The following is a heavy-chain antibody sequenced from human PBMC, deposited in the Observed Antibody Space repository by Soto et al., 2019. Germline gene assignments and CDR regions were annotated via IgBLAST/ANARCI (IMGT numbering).Heavy chain of an antibody. V-gene: IGHV4-39*01. D-gene: IGHD5-18*01. CDR3: AGLLDTAMARNGYYYGMDV. CDR2: IYYSGST. J-gene: IGHJ6*02. Sequence: SETLSLTCTVSGGSISSSSYYWGWIRQPPGRGLEWIGSIYYSGSTYYNPSLKSRVTISVDTSKNQFSLKLSSVTAADTAVYYCAGLLDTAMARNGYYYGMDVWGQGTTVTVSS. CDR1: GGSISSSSYY.